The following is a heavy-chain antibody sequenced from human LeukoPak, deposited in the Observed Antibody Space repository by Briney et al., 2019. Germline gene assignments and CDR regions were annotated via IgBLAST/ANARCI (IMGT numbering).Heavy chain of an antibody. J-gene: IGHJ4*02. V-gene: IGHV1-46*01. D-gene: IGHD6-19*01. Sequence: GASVKVSCKASGYTFTSYYMHWVRQAPGQGLEWMGIINPSGGGTSYAQKFQGRVTMTRDTSTSTVYMELSSLRSEDTAVYYCALNSPLYSSGWTPLDYWGQGTLVTVSS. CDR2: INPSGGGT. CDR1: GYTFTSYY. CDR3: ALNSPLYSSGWTPLDY.